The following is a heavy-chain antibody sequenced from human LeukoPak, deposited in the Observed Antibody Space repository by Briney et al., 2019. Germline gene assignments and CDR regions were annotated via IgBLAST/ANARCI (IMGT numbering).Heavy chain of an antibody. Sequence: PSENLSLTCTVSGGSINSYYWSWIRQPAGKGLEWIGRIYTSGSTNYNPSLKSRVTMSVDTSKNQFSLKLRSVTAADTAVYYCARVTYSSSSISVDGFDIWGQGTMVTVSS. CDR1: GGSINSYY. CDR2: IYTSGST. CDR3: ARVTYSSSSISVDGFDI. D-gene: IGHD6-6*01. J-gene: IGHJ3*02. V-gene: IGHV4-4*07.